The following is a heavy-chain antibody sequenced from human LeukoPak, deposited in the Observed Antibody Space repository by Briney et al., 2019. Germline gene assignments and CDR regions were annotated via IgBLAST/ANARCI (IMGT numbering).Heavy chain of an antibody. J-gene: IGHJ6*02. CDR2: ISWNSGHI. V-gene: IGHV3-9*01. Sequence: SGGSLRLSCATSGFTFDDYAIHWVRQTPRRGLEWVSGISWNSGHIDYADSVKGRFTISRDNAKNSLYLQMNSLRPEDTALYYCVKDLHSGWLGGYNYYGMDVWGQGTTVTVSS. CDR3: VKDLHSGWLGGYNYYGMDV. CDR1: GFTFDDYA. D-gene: IGHD3-22*01.